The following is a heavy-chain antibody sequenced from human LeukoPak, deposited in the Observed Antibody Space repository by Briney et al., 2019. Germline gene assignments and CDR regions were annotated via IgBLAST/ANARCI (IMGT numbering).Heavy chain of an antibody. D-gene: IGHD3-22*01. CDR2: ISAYNGNT. Sequence: GSVKVSCKASGYTFTSYGISWVRQAPGQGLEWMGWISAYNGNTNYAQKLQGRVTMTTDTSTSTAYMELRSLRSDDTAVYYCAKDHLTYYYDSSGPPAGFDCWGQGTLVTVSS. V-gene: IGHV1-18*01. CDR3: AKDHLTYYYDSSGPPAGFDC. CDR1: GYTFTSYG. J-gene: IGHJ4*02.